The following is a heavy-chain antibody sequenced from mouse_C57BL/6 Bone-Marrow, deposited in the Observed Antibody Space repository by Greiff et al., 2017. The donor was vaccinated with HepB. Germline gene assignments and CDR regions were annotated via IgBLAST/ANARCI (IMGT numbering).Heavy chain of an antibody. CDR3: TRDQGYYGRSWYFDV. V-gene: IGHV5-9-1*02. D-gene: IGHD1-1*01. CDR1: GFTFSSYA. J-gene: IGHJ1*03. Sequence: VESGEGLVKPGGSLKLSCAASGFTFSSYAMSWVRQTPEKRLEWVAYISSGGDYIYYADTVKGRFTISRDNARNTLYLQMSSLKSEDTAMYYCTRDQGYYGRSWYFDVWGTGTTVTVSS. CDR2: ISSGGDYI.